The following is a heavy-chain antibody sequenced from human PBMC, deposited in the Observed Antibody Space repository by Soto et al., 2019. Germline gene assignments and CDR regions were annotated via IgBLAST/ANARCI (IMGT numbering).Heavy chain of an antibody. D-gene: IGHD6-19*01. CDR1: GGSISSGDYY. CDR2: IYYSGST. Sequence: LSLTCTVSGGSISSGDYYWSWIRQPPGKGLEWIGYIYYSGSTHYNPSLKSRVTISVDTSKNQFSLKLSSVTAADTAVYYCARARGSSGWYHYYYYGMDVWGQGTTVTVSS. CDR3: ARARGSSGWYHYYYYGMDV. V-gene: IGHV4-30-4*01. J-gene: IGHJ6*02.